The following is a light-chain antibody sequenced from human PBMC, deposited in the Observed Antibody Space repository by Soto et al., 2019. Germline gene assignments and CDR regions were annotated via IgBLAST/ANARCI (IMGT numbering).Light chain of an antibody. V-gene: IGKV1-6*01. CDR2: TSS. CDR1: EDIRFD. CDR3: LQDHSYPWT. Sequence: AVQVPQTPSPLSASVGDTVTITCRASEDIRFDVAWYQQKSGRAPRLLIHTSSHVQSGVPSRFSGSASGTEVRLTISGLLPDDCAVYDCLQDHSYPWTVGEGTK. J-gene: IGKJ1*01.